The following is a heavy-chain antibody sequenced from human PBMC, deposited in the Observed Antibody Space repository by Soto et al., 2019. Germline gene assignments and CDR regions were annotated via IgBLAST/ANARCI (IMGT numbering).Heavy chain of an antibody. CDR1: GFTFSSYG. CDR3: ARDKRPKYSSSFDY. J-gene: IGHJ4*02. Sequence: GGSLRLSCAASGFTFSSYGMHWVRQAPGKGLEWVAVIWYDGSNKYYADSVKGRFTISRDNSKNTLYLQMNSLRAEDTAVYYCARDKRPKYSSSFDYWGQGTLVTVSS. CDR2: IWYDGSNK. D-gene: IGHD6-6*01. V-gene: IGHV3-33*01.